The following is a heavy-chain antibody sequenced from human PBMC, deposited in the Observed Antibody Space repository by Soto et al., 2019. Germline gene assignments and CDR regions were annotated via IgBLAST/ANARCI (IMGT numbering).Heavy chain of an antibody. Sequence: EVQLLESGGGLVQPGGSLRLSCAASGFTFSSYAMSWVRQAPGKGLEWVSAISGSGGSTYYADSVKGRFTISRDNSKNTLYLQMNSLRAEDTAVYYCAKPTLFRVKALYYFDYWGQGTLVTVSS. V-gene: IGHV3-23*01. D-gene: IGHD3-9*01. CDR1: GFTFSSYA. CDR3: AKPTLFRVKALYYFDY. CDR2: ISGSGGST. J-gene: IGHJ4*02.